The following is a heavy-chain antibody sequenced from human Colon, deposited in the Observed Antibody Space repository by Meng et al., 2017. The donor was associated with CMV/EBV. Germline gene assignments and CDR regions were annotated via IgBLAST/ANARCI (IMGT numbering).Heavy chain of an antibody. CDR1: GFTFSGFW. V-gene: IGHV3-7*01. J-gene: IGHJ4*02. Sequence: GGSLRLSCEASGFTFSGFWMTWVRLAPGKGLEWVACLNQAGNDKYYVDSVKGRFTISRDNAKNSLYLQMNSLRAEDTAVYYCARDGEPYWGQGTLVTVSS. D-gene: IGHD2-21*01. CDR2: LNQAGNDK. CDR3: ARDGEPY.